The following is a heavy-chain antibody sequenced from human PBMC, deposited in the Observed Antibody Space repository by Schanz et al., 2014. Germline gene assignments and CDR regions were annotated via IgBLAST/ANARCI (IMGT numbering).Heavy chain of an antibody. CDR3: AKCIGWYGRCAFDI. J-gene: IGHJ3*02. V-gene: IGHV3-7*03. CDR2: IKQEGDEK. D-gene: IGHD6-19*01. Sequence: EGQLVESGGGLVQPGGSLRLSCVVSGFNFRNYWMSWVRQAAGKGLEWVASIKQEGDEKNYEDSVKGRFAISRDNAENSVYLQMNSLRAEDTAVDYCAKCIGWYGRCAFDIWGQGTMVTVSS. CDR1: GFNFRNYW.